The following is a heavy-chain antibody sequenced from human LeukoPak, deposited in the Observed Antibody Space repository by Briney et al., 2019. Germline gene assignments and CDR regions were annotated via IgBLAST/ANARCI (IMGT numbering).Heavy chain of an antibody. CDR3: ARDSLVLWFGESYWYFDL. CDR2: IYHSGST. Sequence: SGTLSLTCAVSGGSISSSNWWSWVRQPPGKGLEWIGEIYHSGSTNYNPSLKSRVTISVDTSKNQFSLKLSSVTAADTAVYYCARDSLVLWFGESYWYFDLWGRGTLVTVSS. CDR1: GGSISSSNW. J-gene: IGHJ2*01. V-gene: IGHV4-4*02. D-gene: IGHD3-10*01.